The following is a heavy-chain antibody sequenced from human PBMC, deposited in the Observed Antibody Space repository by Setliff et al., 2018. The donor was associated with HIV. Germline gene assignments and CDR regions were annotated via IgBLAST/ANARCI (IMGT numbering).Heavy chain of an antibody. CDR1: GGSFSGYY. CDR3: ASGRQQLVLGVDY. D-gene: IGHD6-13*01. Sequence: SETLSLTCAVYGGSFSGYYWSWIRQPPGKGLEWIGEINHSGSTNYNPSLKSRVTISVDTSKNQFSLKLSSVTAADTAVYYCASGRQQLVLGVDYWGQGTLVTVSS. J-gene: IGHJ4*02. V-gene: IGHV4-34*01. CDR2: INHSGST.